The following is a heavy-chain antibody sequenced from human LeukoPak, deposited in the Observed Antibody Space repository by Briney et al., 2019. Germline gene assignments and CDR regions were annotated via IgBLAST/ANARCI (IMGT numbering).Heavy chain of an antibody. V-gene: IGHV3-20*04. Sequence: GGSLRLSCAASGFTFDDFGMSWVRQAPGKGLEWVSGINWNGGNTGYADSVKGRFTISRDNAKNSLYLQMNSLRAEDTAVYYCAKRGYSYGLTSPHDYWGQGTLVTVSS. CDR2: INWNGGNT. D-gene: IGHD5-18*01. CDR3: AKRGYSYGLTSPHDY. CDR1: GFTFDDFG. J-gene: IGHJ4*02.